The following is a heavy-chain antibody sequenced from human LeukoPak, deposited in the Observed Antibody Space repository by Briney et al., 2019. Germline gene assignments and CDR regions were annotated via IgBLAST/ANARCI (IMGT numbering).Heavy chain of an antibody. Sequence: GGSLRLSCSASGFTFSTFPMHWVRQAPGKGLEYFSAISRNGDTTYYADSVKGRFTISRDNSKNTLYLQMNSLRAEDTAVYYCANLMGGILDYWGQGTLVTVSS. J-gene: IGHJ4*02. CDR3: ANLMGGILDY. CDR1: GFTFSTFP. CDR2: ISRNGDTT. V-gene: IGHV3-64*04. D-gene: IGHD3-16*01.